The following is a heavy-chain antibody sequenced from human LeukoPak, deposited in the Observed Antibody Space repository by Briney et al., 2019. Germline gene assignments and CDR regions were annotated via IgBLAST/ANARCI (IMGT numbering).Heavy chain of an antibody. CDR2: INHSGST. CDR1: GGSFSGYY. Sequence: SETLSLTCAVYGGSFSGYYWGWIRQPPGKGLEWIGEINHSGSTNYNPSLKSRVTISVDTSKNQFSLKLSSVTAADTAVYYCARGRTDSSSWYVLGGPRRGNWFDPWGQGTLVTVSS. J-gene: IGHJ5*02. D-gene: IGHD6-13*01. V-gene: IGHV4-34*01. CDR3: ARGRTDSSSWYVLGGPRRGNWFDP.